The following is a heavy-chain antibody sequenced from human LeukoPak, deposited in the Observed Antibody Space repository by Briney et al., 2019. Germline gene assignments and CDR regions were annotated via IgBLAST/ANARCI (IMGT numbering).Heavy chain of an antibody. Sequence: PGGSLRLSCAASGFTFSSYSMNWVRQAPGKGLEWVSSITSTSTYIHYADSVKGRFTISRDNAKNSLYLQMNSLRAEDTAVYYCARDSRGSGSHGPYGMDVWGQGTTVTVSS. D-gene: IGHD3-10*01. CDR3: ARDSRGSGSHGPYGMDV. J-gene: IGHJ6*02. V-gene: IGHV3-21*01. CDR2: ITSTSTYI. CDR1: GFTFSSYS.